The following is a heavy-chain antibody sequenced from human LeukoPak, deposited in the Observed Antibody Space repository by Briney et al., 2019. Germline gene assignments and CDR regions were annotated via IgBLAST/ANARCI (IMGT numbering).Heavy chain of an antibody. CDR2: ISGSGGST. D-gene: IGHD2-2*01. J-gene: IGHJ4*02. V-gene: IGHV3-23*01. CDR1: GFTFSSYS. Sequence: TGGSLRLSCAASGFTFSSYSMNWVRQAPGKGLEWVSAISGSGGSTYYADSVKGRFTISRDNSKNTLYLQMNSLRAEDTAVYYCAKTVVVPAAPPTDYWGQGTLDTVSS. CDR3: AKTVVVPAAPPTDY.